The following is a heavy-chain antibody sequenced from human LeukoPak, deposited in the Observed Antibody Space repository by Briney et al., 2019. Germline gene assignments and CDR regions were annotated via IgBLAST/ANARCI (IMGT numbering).Heavy chain of an antibody. CDR1: GGSIGSGGYT. V-gene: IGHV4-30-2*01. CDR2: IYHSGST. CDR3: ARDRVVGATDAFDI. Sequence: SETLSLTCAVSGGSIGSGGYTWSWIRQPPGKGLEWIGYIYHSGSTYYNPSLKSRVTISVDRSKNQFSLKLSSVTAADTAVYYCARDRVVGATDAFDIWGQGTMVTVSS. D-gene: IGHD1-26*01. J-gene: IGHJ3*02.